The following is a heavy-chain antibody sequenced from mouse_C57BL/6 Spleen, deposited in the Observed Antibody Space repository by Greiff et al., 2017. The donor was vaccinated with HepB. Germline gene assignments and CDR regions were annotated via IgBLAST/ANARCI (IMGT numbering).Heavy chain of an antibody. CDR3: ARGGDYGSSPSCWYFDV. V-gene: IGHV1-37*01. CDR2: INPYNGDT. Sequence: EVKLMESGPELVKPGASVKISCKASGYSFTGYFMNWVKQSHGKSLEWIGRINPYNGDTFYNQKFKGKATLTVDKSSSTAYMELLRLTSEDYAVYYCARGGDYGSSPSCWYFDVWGTGTTVTVSS. D-gene: IGHD1-1*01. CDR1: GYSFTGYF. J-gene: IGHJ1*03.